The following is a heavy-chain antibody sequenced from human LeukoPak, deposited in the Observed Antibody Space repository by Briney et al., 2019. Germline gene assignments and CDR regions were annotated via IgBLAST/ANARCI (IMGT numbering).Heavy chain of an antibody. CDR1: GFTFDTYW. J-gene: IGHJ4*02. CDR3: ATEIWQWPD. CDR2: INQDGSEK. D-gene: IGHD6-19*01. V-gene: IGHV3-7*01. Sequence: GGSLRLSCAASGFTFDTYWMNWLRQAPGKGLEWVANINQDGSEKYYVDSVRGRFTISRDNAKNSLYLQMNSLRAEDTAVYYCATEIWQWPDWGQGTLVTVSS.